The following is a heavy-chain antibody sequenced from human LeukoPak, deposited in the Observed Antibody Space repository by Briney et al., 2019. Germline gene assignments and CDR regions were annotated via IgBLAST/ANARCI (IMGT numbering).Heavy chain of an antibody. Sequence: PGGSLRLSCAASGFTFSSYWMSWVRQAPGKGLGGVANIKQDGSEKYYVDSVKGRFTISRDNAKNSLYLQMNSLRAEDTAVYYCARYYYDSSGYYYYYYYMDVWGKGTTVTVSS. CDR2: IKQDGSEK. D-gene: IGHD3-22*01. CDR3: ARYYYDSSGYYYYYYYMDV. V-gene: IGHV3-7*01. J-gene: IGHJ6*03. CDR1: GFTFSSYW.